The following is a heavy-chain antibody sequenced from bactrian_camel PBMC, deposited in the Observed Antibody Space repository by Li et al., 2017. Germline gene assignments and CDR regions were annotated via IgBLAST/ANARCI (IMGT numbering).Heavy chain of an antibody. CDR2: IEGGYSDT. D-gene: IGHD6*01. Sequence: DVQLVESGGGLVQPGGSLRLSCAASGFIFSTADMNWVRQVPGKGLEWVSTIEGGYSDTYYPDSVKGRFTVSRDDTVNTLYLQLNSLETEDTAMYYCASGYLVAGNPDWGQGTQVTVS. V-gene: IGHV3S40*01. CDR3: ASGYLVAGNPD. CDR1: GFIFSTAD. J-gene: IGHJ4*01.